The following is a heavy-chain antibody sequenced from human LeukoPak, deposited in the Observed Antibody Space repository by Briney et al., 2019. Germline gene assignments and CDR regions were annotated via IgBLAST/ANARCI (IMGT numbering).Heavy chain of an antibody. D-gene: IGHD5-12*01. CDR3: ARNRYSGYEGGADFDY. J-gene: IGHJ4*02. V-gene: IGHV1-69*01. CDR2: IIPIFGTA. CDR1: GGTFSSYA. Sequence: SVKVSCKASGGTFSSYAISWARQAPGQGLEWMGGIIPIFGTANYAQKFQGRVTITADESTSTAYMELSSLRSEDTAVYYCARNRYSGYEGGADFDYWGQGTLVTVSS.